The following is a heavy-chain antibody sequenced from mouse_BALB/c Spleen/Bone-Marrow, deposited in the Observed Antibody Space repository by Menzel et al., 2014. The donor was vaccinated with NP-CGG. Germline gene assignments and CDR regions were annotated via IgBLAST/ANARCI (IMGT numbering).Heavy chain of an antibody. V-gene: IGHV7-3*02. CDR1: GFTFIDHY. Sequence: EVKLVESGGGLVQPGGSLRLSCTTSGFTFIDHYMSWVRQPPGKALEWLGFIRNKAYGYTTEYSASVKGRFTISRDKSQSILYLQMNTLRAEDSATYYCARFPMDYWGQGTSVTVSS. CDR3: ARFPMDY. CDR2: IRNKAYGYTT. J-gene: IGHJ4*01.